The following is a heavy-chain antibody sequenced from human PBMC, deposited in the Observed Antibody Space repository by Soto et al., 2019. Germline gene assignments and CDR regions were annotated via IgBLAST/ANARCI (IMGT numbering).Heavy chain of an antibody. CDR2: IIPILGIA. D-gene: IGHD4-4*01. J-gene: IGHJ6*03. Sequence: GASVKVSCKASGGTFSSYTISWVRQAPGQGLEWMGRIIPILGIANYAQKFQGRVTITADKSTSTAYMELSSLRSEDTAVYYCARDVRITVTTWGYYYYYKAVWGKGNTVTGSS. CDR1: GGTFSSYT. CDR3: ARDVRITVTTWGYYYYYKAV. V-gene: IGHV1-69*04.